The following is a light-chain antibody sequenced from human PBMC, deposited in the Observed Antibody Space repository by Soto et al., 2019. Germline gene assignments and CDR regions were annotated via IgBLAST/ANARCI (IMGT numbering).Light chain of an antibody. Sequence: DIQMTQSPSTLSASIGDRVTITCRASQSISNWLAWYQQKPGKAPKLLIYKASNLHSGVPSRFSGSASGTEFNLTISSLQPDDFDTYYCKQYSGFYRTFGKGTKVEIK. J-gene: IGKJ1*01. CDR1: QSISNW. V-gene: IGKV1-5*03. CDR2: KAS. CDR3: KQYSGFYRT.